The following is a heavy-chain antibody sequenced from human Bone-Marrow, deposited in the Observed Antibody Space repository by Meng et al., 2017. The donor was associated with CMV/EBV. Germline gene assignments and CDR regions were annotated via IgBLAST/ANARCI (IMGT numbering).Heavy chain of an antibody. V-gene: IGHV3-48*04. Sequence: GESLKISCAASGFTFSSYSMNWVRQAPGKGLEWVSYISSSGSTIYYADSVKGRFTISRDNAKNSLYLQMNSLRAEDTAVYYCAREVAYINYYYGMDVWGQGTTVTVSS. CDR2: ISSSGSTI. J-gene: IGHJ6*02. D-gene: IGHD2-21*01. CDR3: AREVAYINYYYGMDV. CDR1: GFTFSSYS.